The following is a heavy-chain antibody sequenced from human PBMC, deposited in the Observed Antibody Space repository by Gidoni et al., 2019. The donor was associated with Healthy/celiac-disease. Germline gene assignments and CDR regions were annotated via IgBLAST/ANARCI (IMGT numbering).Heavy chain of an antibody. CDR3: ARRGGEAAADTNYYYYGMDV. CDR2: IKQDGSEK. J-gene: IGHJ6*02. D-gene: IGHD6-13*01. Sequence: EVQLVESGGGLVQPGGSLRLSCAASGFTFSSYWMSWVRQAPGKGLEWVANIKQDGSEKYYVDSVKGRFTISRDNAKNSLYLQMNSLRAEDTAVYYCARRGGEAAADTNYYYYGMDVWGQGTTVTVSS. V-gene: IGHV3-7*03. CDR1: GFTFSSYW.